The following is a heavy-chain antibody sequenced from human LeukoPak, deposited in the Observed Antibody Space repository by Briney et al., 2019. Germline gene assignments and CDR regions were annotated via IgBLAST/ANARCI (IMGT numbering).Heavy chain of an antibody. J-gene: IGHJ3*02. CDR1: GFTFSSYG. CDR3: AKDEDYDILTGHDAFDI. V-gene: IGHV3-23*01. Sequence: GRSLRLSCAASGFTFSSYGMHWVRQAPGKGLEWVSAISGSGGSTYYADSVKGRFTISRDNSKNTLYLQMNSLRAEDTAVYYCAKDEDYDILTGHDAFDIWGQGTMVTVSS. D-gene: IGHD3-9*01. CDR2: ISGSGGST.